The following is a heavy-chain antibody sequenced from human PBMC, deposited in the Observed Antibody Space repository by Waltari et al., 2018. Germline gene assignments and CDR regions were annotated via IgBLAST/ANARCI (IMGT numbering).Heavy chain of an antibody. Sequence: QVQLQESGPRLVKPSETLSLTCDVSGYAINSGFYWGWFRQAPEKGLEWIATSYHDGTTFYNPSLTSRVTTSMDTSKTQISLKLKSVTAADTAVYYCTRQTLGYCTSAACRRLEAWGQGTLVTVSS. V-gene: IGHV4-38-2*01. CDR1: GYAINSGFY. D-gene: IGHD2-8*02. J-gene: IGHJ5*02. CDR2: SYHDGTT. CDR3: TRQTLGYCTSAACRRLEA.